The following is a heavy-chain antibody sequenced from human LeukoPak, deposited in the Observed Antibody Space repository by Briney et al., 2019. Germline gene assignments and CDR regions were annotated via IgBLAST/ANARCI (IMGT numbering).Heavy chain of an antibody. CDR1: GGSISSYY. V-gene: IGHV4-59*01. CDR3: ARGFLSSTPLFDP. CDR2: IYYSGSA. J-gene: IGHJ5*02. Sequence: SETLSLTCTVSGGSISSYYWSWIRQPPGKGLEWIGYIYYSGSANYNPSLKSRATISVDTSKNQFSLKLSSVTAADTAVYYCARGFLSSTPLFDPWGQGTLVTVSS. D-gene: IGHD3-10*01.